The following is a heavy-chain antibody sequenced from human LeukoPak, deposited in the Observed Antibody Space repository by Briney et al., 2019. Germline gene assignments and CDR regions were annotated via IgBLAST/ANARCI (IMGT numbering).Heavy chain of an antibody. D-gene: IGHD4-11*01. V-gene: IGHV3-23*01. Sequence: PGGSLRLSCAASGSTFSSYAMSWVRQAPGKGLEWVSLISGSGDKTYYADSVKGRFTISRDNSKNTLYLQVNSLRADDTAVYYCAKDDPNDYKPWIYWGQGTLVIVSS. CDR3: AKDDPNDYKPWIY. CDR1: GSTFSSYA. CDR2: ISGSGDKT. J-gene: IGHJ4*02.